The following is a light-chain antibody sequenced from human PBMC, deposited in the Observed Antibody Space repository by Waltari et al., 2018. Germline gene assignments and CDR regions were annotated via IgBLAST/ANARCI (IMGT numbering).Light chain of an antibody. CDR3: AAWDDSLNAYV. CDR1: GPNIGSRR. Sequence: QSALTTPPPASGTSGQRVTLACSRSGPNIGSRRPTWYPKFPGTAPKLLINTNNQRPSCVPDLFFGSRSGTSSSLAISGLQSEDEAYYYCAAWDDSLNAYVFATGTRVTVL. CDR2: TNN. V-gene: IGLV1-44*01. J-gene: IGLJ1*01.